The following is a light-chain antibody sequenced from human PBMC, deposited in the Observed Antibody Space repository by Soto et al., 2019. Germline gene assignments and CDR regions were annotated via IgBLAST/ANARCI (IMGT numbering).Light chain of an antibody. Sequence: DIVMTQSPDPLPVSRAGRATISCKSSQSLLTCYQHSRGQSPKWLFFWAPAREAGVPERFSGSGSETDFTLTISGLQPEDAAVYYCQQYYSYFFTFGQGTMLEIK. CDR2: WAP. J-gene: IGKJ2*01. CDR3: QQYYSYFFT. CDR1: QSLLT. V-gene: IGKV4-1*01.